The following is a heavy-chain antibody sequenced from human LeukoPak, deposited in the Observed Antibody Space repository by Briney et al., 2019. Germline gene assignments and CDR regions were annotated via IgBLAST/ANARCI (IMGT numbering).Heavy chain of an antibody. CDR1: GDSISTFY. CDR2: IYHSGTT. D-gene: IGHD2/OR15-2a*01. V-gene: IGHV4-4*09. J-gene: IGHJ4*01. CDR3: ARSTSFDYFLL. Sequence: SETLSLTCTVSGDSISTFYWSWIRQPPGKGLEWIGYIYHSGTTSYNPSLKTRVTMSVDTSKNQFSLRLTSVTAADTAVYYCARSTSFDYFLLWGHGTLVTVSS.